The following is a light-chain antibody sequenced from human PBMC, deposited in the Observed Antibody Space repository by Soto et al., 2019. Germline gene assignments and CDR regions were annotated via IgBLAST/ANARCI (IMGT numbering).Light chain of an antibody. J-gene: IGKJ2*01. CDR2: QVS. CDR3: MQGTHWLYA. CDR1: QSLVYSDGNTY. V-gene: IGKV2-30*01. Sequence: DVVMTQSPLSLPVTLGQPASISCRSSQSLVYSDGNTYLNWFHQRPGQSPRRLIYQVSNRDSGVPDRFSGSGSGTDFTVKISRVEAADVGVYYCMQGTHWLYAFGQGTKLEIK.